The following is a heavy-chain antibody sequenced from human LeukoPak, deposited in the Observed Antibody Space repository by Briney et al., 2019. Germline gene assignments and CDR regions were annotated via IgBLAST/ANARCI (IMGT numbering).Heavy chain of an antibody. V-gene: IGHV4-61*10. D-gene: IGHD6-13*01. J-gene: IGHJ6*03. CDR1: GGSISSGSYY. CDR2: IYYSGST. Sequence: PSETLSLTCTVSGGSISSGSYYWSWIRQPAGKGLEWIAYIYYSGSTNYNPSLKSRVTISVDTSKNQFSLTLSSVTAADTAVYYCAGYQSYYYMDVWGKGTTVTVSS. CDR3: AGYQSYYYMDV.